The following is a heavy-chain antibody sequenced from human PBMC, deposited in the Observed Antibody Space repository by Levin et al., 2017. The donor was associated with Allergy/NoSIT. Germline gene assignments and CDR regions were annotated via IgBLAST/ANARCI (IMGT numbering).Heavy chain of an antibody. D-gene: IGHD6-13*01. CDR1: GGSISSSSYY. Sequence: RSSETLSLTCTVSGGSISSSSYYWGWIRQPPGKGLEWIGSIYYSGSTYYNPSLKSRVTISVDTSKNQFSLKLSSVTAADTAVYYCARRVRSSWSTEYYFDYWGQGTLVTVSS. CDR2: IYYSGST. V-gene: IGHV4-39*01. CDR3: ARRVRSSWSTEYYFDY. J-gene: IGHJ4*02.